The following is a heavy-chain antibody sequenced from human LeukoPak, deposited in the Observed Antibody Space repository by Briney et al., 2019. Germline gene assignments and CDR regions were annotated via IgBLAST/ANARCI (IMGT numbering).Heavy chain of an antibody. V-gene: IGHV3-7*03. D-gene: IGHD4-17*01. Sequence: QSGGSLRLSCAASGITFRNYWMSWVRQAPGKGLEWVANIKQDGTEKYYVDSVKGRFTISRDNANNSLYLQMNSLRDEDTAVYYCARVLYGDYVGWFDPWGQGTLVTVSS. CDR1: GITFRNYW. J-gene: IGHJ5*02. CDR2: IKQDGTEK. CDR3: ARVLYGDYVGWFDP.